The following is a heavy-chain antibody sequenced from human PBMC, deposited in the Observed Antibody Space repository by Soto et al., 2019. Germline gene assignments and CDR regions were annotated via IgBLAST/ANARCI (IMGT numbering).Heavy chain of an antibody. CDR1: GYAFTTYH. CDR2: IDPSDGTT. J-gene: IGHJ3*02. CDR3: ARDDVPDVQNDAFDI. V-gene: IGHV1-46*04. Sequence: ASVKVSCKSSGYAFTTYHMHWVRKAPGQGLEWMGMIDPSDGTTTYAQKLQGRVTMTRDTATSTVYMELSSLRSEDTAVYYCARDDVPDVQNDAFDIWGQGTMVT.